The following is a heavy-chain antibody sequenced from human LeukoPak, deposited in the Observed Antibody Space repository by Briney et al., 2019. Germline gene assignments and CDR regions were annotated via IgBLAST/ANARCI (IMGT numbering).Heavy chain of an antibody. J-gene: IGHJ4*02. Sequence: SETLSLTCAVSGGSISRGGYSWSWIRQPPGKGLEWIGYIYHSGSTYYNPSLKSRVTISVDRSKNQFSLKLSSVTAADTAVYYCARFETVTAYFDYWGQGTLVTVSS. CDR1: GGSISRGGYS. CDR2: IYHSGST. V-gene: IGHV4-30-2*01. CDR3: ARFETVTAYFDY. D-gene: IGHD4-17*01.